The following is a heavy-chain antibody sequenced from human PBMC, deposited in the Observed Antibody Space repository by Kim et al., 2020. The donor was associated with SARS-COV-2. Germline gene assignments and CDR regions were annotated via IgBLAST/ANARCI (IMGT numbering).Heavy chain of an antibody. D-gene: IGHD7-27*01. Sequence: YADSVKGRFTISGDNSKNTVYLQMNSLRVEDTAVYYCAKERWAGANSLDYWGQGTLVTVSS. J-gene: IGHJ4*02. CDR3: AKERWAGANSLDY. V-gene: IGHV3-23*01.